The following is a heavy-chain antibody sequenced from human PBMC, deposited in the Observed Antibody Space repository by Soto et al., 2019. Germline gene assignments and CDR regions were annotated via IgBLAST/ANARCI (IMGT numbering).Heavy chain of an antibody. D-gene: IGHD3-22*01. J-gene: IGHJ6*02. V-gene: IGHV4-39*01. CDR2: IYYSGST. CDR3: ARHLAMIVVDSMDV. Sequence: SETLSLTCTVTGGSISSSSYYWGWIRQPPGKGLEWIGSIYYSGSTYYNPSLKSRVTISVDTSKNQFSLKLSSVTAADTAVYYCARHLAMIVVDSMDVWGQGTTVTVSS. CDR1: GGSISSSSYY.